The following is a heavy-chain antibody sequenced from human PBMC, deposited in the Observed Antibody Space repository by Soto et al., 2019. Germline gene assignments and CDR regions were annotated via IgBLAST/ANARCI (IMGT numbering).Heavy chain of an antibody. V-gene: IGHV3-7*03. CDR1: GFRFSNSW. D-gene: IGHD6-13*01. Sequence: GGSLRLSCVASGFRFSNSWMTWFRQSPGKGLEWVANIKEDGSEKYYVDSLKGRFTISRDNSKNTLYLQMNSLRAEDTAVYYCAKAPIAAADYWGQGTLVTVSS. CDR2: IKEDGSEK. J-gene: IGHJ4*02. CDR3: AKAPIAAADY.